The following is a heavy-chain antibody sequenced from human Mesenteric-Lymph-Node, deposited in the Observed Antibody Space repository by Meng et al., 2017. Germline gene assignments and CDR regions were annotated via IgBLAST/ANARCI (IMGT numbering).Heavy chain of an antibody. CDR1: GGTFSSYA. CDR3: AREPGIAAAGREDWFDP. D-gene: IGHD6-13*01. V-gene: IGHV1-69*06. J-gene: IGHJ5*02. Sequence: QGELWQSGGEVKKPGSSVKVSCKASGGTFSSYAISWVRQAPGQGLEWMGGIIPIFGTANYAQKFQGRVTITADKSTSTAYMELSSLRSEDTAVYYCAREPGIAAAGREDWFDPWGQGTLVTVSS. CDR2: IIPIFGTA.